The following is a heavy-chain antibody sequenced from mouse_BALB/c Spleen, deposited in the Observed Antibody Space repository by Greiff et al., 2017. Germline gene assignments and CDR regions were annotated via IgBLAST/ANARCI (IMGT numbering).Heavy chain of an antibody. CDR1: GFTFSSYA. V-gene: IGHV5-9-4*01. D-gene: IGHD2-1*01. J-gene: IGHJ4*01. Sequence: EVQRVESGGGLVKPGGSLKLSCAASGFTFSSYALSWVRQSPEKRLEWVAEISSGGSYTYYPDTVTGRFTISRDNAKNTLYLEMSSLRSEDTAMYYCARVNYGNYVGMDYWGQGTSVTVSA. CDR2: ISSGGSYT. CDR3: ARVNYGNYVGMDY.